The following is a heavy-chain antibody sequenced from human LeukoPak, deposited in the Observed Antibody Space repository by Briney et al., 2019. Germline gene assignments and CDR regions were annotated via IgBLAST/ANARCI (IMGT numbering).Heavy chain of an antibody. J-gene: IGHJ4*02. Sequence: GGSLRLSCAGSGLTFSSYWMTWVRQAPGKGLEWVANIKQDGSEKYYVDSVKGRFTISRDNAKNSLYLQMNSLRAEDTAVYYCARVLHAMVRGVTLYYFDYWGQGTLVTVSS. CDR2: IKQDGSEK. CDR3: ARVLHAMVRGVTLYYFDY. D-gene: IGHD3-10*01. CDR1: GLTFSSYW. V-gene: IGHV3-7*04.